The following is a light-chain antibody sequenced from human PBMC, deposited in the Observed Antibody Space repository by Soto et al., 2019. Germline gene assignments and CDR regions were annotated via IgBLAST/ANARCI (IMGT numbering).Light chain of an antibody. CDR3: QHYNSDPWT. CDR2: KAS. Sequence: DIQITPSPSTLSASVGDRVTITCRASQSISCWLAWYQQKPGKAPKLLIYKASSLESGVPSRFSGSGSGTEFTLTISSLQPDDFATYYCQHYNSDPWTFGQGTKVEIK. CDR1: QSISCW. J-gene: IGKJ1*01. V-gene: IGKV1-5*03.